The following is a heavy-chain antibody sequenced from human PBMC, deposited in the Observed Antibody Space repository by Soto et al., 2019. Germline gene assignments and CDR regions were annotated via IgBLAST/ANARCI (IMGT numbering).Heavy chain of an antibody. Sequence: ASVKVSCKASGYTFTSYSISWVRQAPGQGLEWMGWISGYNGNTQYAEKVQGRVTMTTDTSTSTAYMELRSLRSDDTAVYYCARARREPRTGLYYVMDVCGQGTTVTVYS. CDR3: ARARREPRTGLYYVMDV. CDR2: ISGYNGNT. J-gene: IGHJ6*02. CDR1: GYTFTSYS. V-gene: IGHV1-18*04. D-gene: IGHD1-26*01.